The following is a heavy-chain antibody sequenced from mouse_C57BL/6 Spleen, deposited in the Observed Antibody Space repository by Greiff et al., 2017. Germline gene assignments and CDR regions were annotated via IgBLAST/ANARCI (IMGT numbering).Heavy chain of an antibody. D-gene: IGHD2-1*01. V-gene: IGHV1-74*01. CDR2: IHPSDSDT. CDR1: GYTFTSYW. Sequence: QVQLQQSGAELVKPGASVKVSCKASGYTFTSYWMHWVKQRPGQGLEWIGRIHPSDSDTNYNQKFKGKATLTVDKSSSTAYMQRSSLTSEDSAVYYCAIGEDGNYVGFAYWGQGTLVTVSA. CDR3: AIGEDGNYVGFAY. J-gene: IGHJ3*01.